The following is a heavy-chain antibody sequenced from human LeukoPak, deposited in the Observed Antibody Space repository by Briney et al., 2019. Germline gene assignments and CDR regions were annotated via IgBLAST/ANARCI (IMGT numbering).Heavy chain of an antibody. V-gene: IGHV4-30-4*01. CDR2: IYYSGST. CDR1: GGSISSGDYY. D-gene: IGHD2-21*02. CDR3: ASTSPAYCGGDCYGAFDI. Sequence: SQTLSLTCTVSGGSISSGDYYWSWIRQPPGKGLEWIGYIYYSGSTYYNPSLKSRVTISVDTSKNLFSLKLSSVTAADTAVYYCASTSPAYCGGDCYGAFDIWGQGTMVTVSS. J-gene: IGHJ3*02.